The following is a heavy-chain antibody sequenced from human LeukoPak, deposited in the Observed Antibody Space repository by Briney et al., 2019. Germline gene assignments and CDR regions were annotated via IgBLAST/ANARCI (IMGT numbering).Heavy chain of an antibody. J-gene: IGHJ4*02. D-gene: IGHD5-12*01. V-gene: IGHV4-4*07. CDR2: IYSSGST. Sequence: PSGTLSLTCTVSGGSVSGSFWSWIRQPAGKGLEWIGRIYSSGSTSYNPSLKSRLAMSVDTSQNQFSLRLSSVAAADTAVYYCARVSLYSGYDYLDYWGQGTLVTVSA. CDR3: ARVSLYSGYDYLDY. CDR1: GGSVSGSF.